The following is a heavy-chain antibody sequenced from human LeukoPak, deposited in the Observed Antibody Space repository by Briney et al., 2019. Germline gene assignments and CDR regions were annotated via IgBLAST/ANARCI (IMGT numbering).Heavy chain of an antibody. J-gene: IGHJ4*02. V-gene: IGHV3-30*07. D-gene: IGHD3-22*01. CDR1: GFTFSSYA. CDR2: ISYDGSNK. CDR3: ARFTGGDSSGYYES. Sequence: GGSLRLSCAASGFTFSSYAMHWVRQAPGKGLEWVAVISYDGSNKYYADSVKGRFSISRDNSKNMVWLQMNSLRAEDTAVYCCARFTGGDSSGYYESWGQGTLVTVSS.